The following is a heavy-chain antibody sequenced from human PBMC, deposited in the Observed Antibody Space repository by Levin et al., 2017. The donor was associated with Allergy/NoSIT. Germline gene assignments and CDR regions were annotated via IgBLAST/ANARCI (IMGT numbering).Heavy chain of an antibody. Sequence: GGSLRLSCAASGFHFSSHGMHWVRQAPGKGLEWVAVIWYDGNNKFYADSVKGRFTISRDNSKNTLCLQMNSLRAEDTAVYYCARSPYCSGGTCYPGNPPYGMDVWGQGTTVTVSS. CDR3: ARSPYCSGGTCYPGNPPYGMDV. CDR1: GFHFSSHG. CDR2: IWYDGNNK. D-gene: IGHD2-15*01. V-gene: IGHV3-33*01. J-gene: IGHJ6*02.